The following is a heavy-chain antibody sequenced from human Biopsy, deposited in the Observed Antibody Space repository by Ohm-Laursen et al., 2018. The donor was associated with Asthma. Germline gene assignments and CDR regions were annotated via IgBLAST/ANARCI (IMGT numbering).Heavy chain of an antibody. CDR2: VTYDGISQ. Sequence: SLRLSCAASGFVFSQCGMHWVRQGPGKGLEWVAVVTYDGISQYYAESVKGRFTISRDNSRNTLNLQMNSVRPDDTAVYFCARERAGVLGSYNGMDVWGPGTTVSVSS. D-gene: IGHD2-8*01. V-gene: IGHV3-30*03. CDR3: ARERAGVLGSYNGMDV. CDR1: GFVFSQCG. J-gene: IGHJ6*02.